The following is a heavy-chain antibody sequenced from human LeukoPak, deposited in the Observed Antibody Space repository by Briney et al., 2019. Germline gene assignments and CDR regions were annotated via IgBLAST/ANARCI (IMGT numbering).Heavy chain of an antibody. D-gene: IGHD3-3*01. J-gene: IGHJ5*02. CDR2: MYYSGST. CDR1: GGSISGYY. CDR3: ARGTVFGVATNWFDP. V-gene: IGHV4-59*01. Sequence: KAPETLSLTCSVSGGSISGYYWSWIRQPPGKGLEWIGDMYYSGSTNYNPSLKSRVTISVDTSKRQISLKLNSVTAADTAVYYCARGTVFGVATNWFDPWGQGTLVTVSS.